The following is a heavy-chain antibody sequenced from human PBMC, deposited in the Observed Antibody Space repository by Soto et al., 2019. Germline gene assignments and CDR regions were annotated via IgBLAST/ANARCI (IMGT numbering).Heavy chain of an antibody. V-gene: IGHV3-23*01. CDR2: IDVGGGSA. CDR1: GFTFSSYD. CDR3: AKEDDAWTNGHFNV. D-gene: IGHD2-8*01. Sequence: EVQLLESGGGLVQPGGSLRLSCVASGFTFSSYDMSWVRQAPGKGLEWVSGIDVGGGSADYADSVKGRFTIYRDNSKNTLHLQLNSVRSEDTAIYYCAKEDDAWTNGHFNVWGQGTVVTVSS. J-gene: IGHJ3*01.